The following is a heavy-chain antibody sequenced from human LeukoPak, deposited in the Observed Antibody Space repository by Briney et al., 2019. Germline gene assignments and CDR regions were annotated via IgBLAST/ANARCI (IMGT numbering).Heavy chain of an antibody. CDR3: AKDLTMIVVVPTYYFDY. D-gene: IGHD3-22*01. Sequence: GGSLRPSCAASGFTFSSYGMHWVRQAPGKGLEWVSAISGSGGSTYYADSVKGRFTISRDNSKNTLYLQMNSLRAEDTAVYYCAKDLTMIVVVPTYYFDYWGQGTLVTVSS. J-gene: IGHJ4*02. CDR1: GFTFSSYG. CDR2: ISGSGGST. V-gene: IGHV3-23*01.